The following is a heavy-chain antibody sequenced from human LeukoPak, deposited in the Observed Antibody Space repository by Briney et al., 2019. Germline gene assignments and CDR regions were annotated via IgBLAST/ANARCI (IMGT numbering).Heavy chain of an antibody. J-gene: IGHJ3*02. D-gene: IGHD2-21*02. Sequence: GGSLRLSCAASGFTFSGHAMSWVRQAPGKGLEWVASISGSGANIDYADFVKGQFTISRDNSKSAVYLQMNSLRADDTAVYYCARDPSIVVVTATAFDIWGQGTMVTVSS. CDR3: ARDPSIVVVTATAFDI. V-gene: IGHV3-23*01. CDR1: GFTFSGHA. CDR2: ISGSGANI.